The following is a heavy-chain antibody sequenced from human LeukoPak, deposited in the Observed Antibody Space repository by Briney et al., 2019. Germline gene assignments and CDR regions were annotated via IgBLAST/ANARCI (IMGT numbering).Heavy chain of an antibody. Sequence: SETLSLTCTVSGGSISSSSYYWGWIRQPPGKGLEWIGSIYYSGSTYYNPSLKSRVTISVDTSKNQFSLKLSSVTAADTAVYYCARHVENSGYDYGLYCYYYYYMDVWGKGTTVTVSS. J-gene: IGHJ6*03. CDR2: IYYSGST. CDR3: ARHVENSGYDYGLYCYYYYYMDV. D-gene: IGHD5-12*01. CDR1: GGSISSSSYY. V-gene: IGHV4-39*01.